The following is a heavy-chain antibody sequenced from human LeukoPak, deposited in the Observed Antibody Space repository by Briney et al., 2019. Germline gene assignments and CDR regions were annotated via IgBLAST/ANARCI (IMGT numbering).Heavy chain of an antibody. CDR1: GGSISSYY. J-gene: IGHJ5*02. D-gene: IGHD2-15*01. CDR3: ARTPVVVVVAATPVVLNWFDP. CDR2: IYYSGST. Sequence: MPSETLSLTCTVSGGSISSYYWSWIRQPPGKGLEWIGYIYYSGSTNYNPSLKSRVTISVDTSKNQFSLKLSSVTAADTAVYYCARTPVVVVVAATPVVLNWFDPWGQGTLVTVSS. V-gene: IGHV4-59*01.